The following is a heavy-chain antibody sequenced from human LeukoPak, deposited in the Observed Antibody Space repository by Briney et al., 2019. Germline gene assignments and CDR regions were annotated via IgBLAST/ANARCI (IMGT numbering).Heavy chain of an antibody. CDR3: ARLRGRLAARPWAYSS. V-gene: IGHV4-34*01. Sequence: PSETLSLTCAVYGGSFSGYYWSWIRQPPGKGLEWIGEINHSGSANYNTSLKSRVTISVDTSKNQFSLRLSSVTAADTAVYYCARLRGRLAARPWAYSSWGQGTLVTVSS. CDR2: INHSGSA. J-gene: IGHJ5*02. CDR1: GGSFSGYY. D-gene: IGHD6-6*01.